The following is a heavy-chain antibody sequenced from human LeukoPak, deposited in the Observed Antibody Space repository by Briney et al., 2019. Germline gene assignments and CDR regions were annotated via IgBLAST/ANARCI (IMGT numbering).Heavy chain of an antibody. CDR3: ASYIWPRGSGYAPDAFDI. D-gene: IGHD3-22*01. V-gene: IGHV4-59*11. Sequence: SETLSLTCTVSGGSISSHYWSWIRQPPGKGLEWIGYIYYSGSTNYNPSLKSRVTISVDTSKNQFSLKLSSVTAADTGVYYCASYIWPRGSGYAPDAFDIWGQGTMVTVSS. J-gene: IGHJ3*02. CDR1: GGSISSHY. CDR2: IYYSGST.